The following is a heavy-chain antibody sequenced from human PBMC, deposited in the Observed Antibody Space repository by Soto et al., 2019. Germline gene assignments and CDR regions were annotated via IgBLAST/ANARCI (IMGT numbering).Heavy chain of an antibody. CDR2: IYWDDDK. Sequence: QITLKESGPTLVKPTQTLTLTCTFSGFSLSTSGVGVGWIRQPPGKALEWLSLIYWDDDKRYSPSLKSRLTITKDTSKNPVVLTMTNMDPVDTATYYCAHYFSGDYEGNGFDPWGQGTLVTVSS. V-gene: IGHV2-5*02. CDR3: AHYFSGDYEGNGFDP. J-gene: IGHJ5*02. CDR1: GFSLSTSGVG. D-gene: IGHD4-17*01.